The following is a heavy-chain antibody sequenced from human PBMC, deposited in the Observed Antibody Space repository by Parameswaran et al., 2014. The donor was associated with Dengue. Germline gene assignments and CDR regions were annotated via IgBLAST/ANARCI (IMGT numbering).Heavy chain of an antibody. CDR3: ARNPTTYYDSSGPQYYFDY. CDR2: IIPIFGTA. V-gene: IGHV1-69*01. D-gene: IGHD3-22*01. J-gene: IGHJ4*02. Sequence: SWVRQAPGQGLEWMGGIIPIFGTANYAQKFQGRVTITADESTSTAYMELSSLRSEDTAVYYCARNPTTYYDSSGPQYYFDYWGQGTLVTVSS.